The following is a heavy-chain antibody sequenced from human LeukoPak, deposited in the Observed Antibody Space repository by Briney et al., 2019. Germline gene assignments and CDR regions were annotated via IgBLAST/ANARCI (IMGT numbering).Heavy chain of an antibody. J-gene: IGHJ4*02. CDR2: ISGSGGST. CDR3: AKDLDRFSGSTYDVY. Sequence: PGGSLRLSCAASGFTFSSYAMSWVRQAPGKGLEWVSAISGSGGSTYYADSVQGRFTISRDNSKNTLDLQMNSLRTEDTAVYYCAKDLDRFSGSTYDVYWGPGTLVTVSS. D-gene: IGHD5-12*01. CDR1: GFTFSSYA. V-gene: IGHV3-23*01.